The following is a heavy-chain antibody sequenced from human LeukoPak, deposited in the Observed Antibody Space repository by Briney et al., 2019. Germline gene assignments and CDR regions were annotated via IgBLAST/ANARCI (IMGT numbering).Heavy chain of an antibody. J-gene: IGHJ4*02. CDR2: ISYSGST. CDR1: GVSISSGNYY. V-gene: IGHV4-30-4*02. Sequence: SETLSLTCIVSGVSISSGNYYWSWIRQPPGEGLEWIGYISYSGSTYYNPSLKSRVTISVDTSESQFSLKLSSVTAADTAVYSCARGTTDYCSGGSCYSFGYWGQGTLVTVSS. CDR3: ARGTTDYCSGGSCYSFGY. D-gene: IGHD2-15*01.